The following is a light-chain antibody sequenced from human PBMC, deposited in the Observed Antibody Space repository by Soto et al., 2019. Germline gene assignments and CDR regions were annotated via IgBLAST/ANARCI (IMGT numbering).Light chain of an antibody. V-gene: IGKV4-1*01. CDR2: WAS. J-gene: IGKJ4*01. CDR3: QQFYITPLT. CDR1: QSVLYSSNNKNF. Sequence: DIVMTQSPDSLAVSLGERATINCKSSQSVLYSSNNKNFLAWYQQKPGQPPKLLMYWASTRESGVPDRFSGSGSGTDFTLTIRSLQAEDVAVYYCQQFYITPLTFGGGTKVEIK.